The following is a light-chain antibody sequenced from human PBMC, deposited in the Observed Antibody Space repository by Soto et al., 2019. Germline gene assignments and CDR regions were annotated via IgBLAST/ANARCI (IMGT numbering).Light chain of an antibody. J-gene: IGKJ1*01. CDR1: QSINTW. Sequence: DIQMTQSPSTLSASVGDRVTITCRASQSINTWLAWYQQKPGTAPKLLIYDASSLESGVPSRFSGSGSGTEFTRTISGLQPEDFATYYCQQCHSYWTFGQGTKVEIK. CDR2: DAS. CDR3: QQCHSYWT. V-gene: IGKV1-5*01.